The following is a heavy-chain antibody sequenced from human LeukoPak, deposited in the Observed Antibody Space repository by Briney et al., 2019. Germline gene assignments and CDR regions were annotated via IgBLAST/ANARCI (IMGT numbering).Heavy chain of an antibody. V-gene: IGHV3-23*01. CDR1: VFTFNSYA. J-gene: IGHJ4*02. CDR2: ISGSGNRI. Sequence: PGGSLRLSCAASVFTFNSYAMTWVCQAPGKGLEWVSAISGSGNRIYYADSVKGRFTISRDNSKNTLYLQMNSLRVEDTAVYYCAKRGDIVVVPAATLDYWGQGTLVTVSS. CDR3: AKRGDIVVVPAATLDY. D-gene: IGHD2-2*01.